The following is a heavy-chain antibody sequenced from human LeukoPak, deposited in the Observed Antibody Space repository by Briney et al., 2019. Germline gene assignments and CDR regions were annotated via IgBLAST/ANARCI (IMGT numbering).Heavy chain of an antibody. D-gene: IGHD6-6*01. CDR1: GGSISSYY. J-gene: IGHJ4*02. CDR2: IYHSGST. V-gene: IGHV4-59*12. Sequence: TSETLSLTCTVSGGSISSYYWSWIRQPPGKGLEWIGYIYHSGSTYYNPSLKSRVTISVDRSKNQFSLKLSSVTAADTAVYYCARAGAGAALDYWGQGTLVTVSS. CDR3: ARAGAGAALDY.